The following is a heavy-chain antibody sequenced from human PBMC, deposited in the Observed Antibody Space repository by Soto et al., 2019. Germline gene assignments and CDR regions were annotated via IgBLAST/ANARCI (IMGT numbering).Heavy chain of an antibody. CDR3: AKDGSYYDFDY. CDR2: FSGSGGST. CDR1: GFTFSTYA. D-gene: IGHD3-3*01. J-gene: IGHJ4*02. Sequence: GGSLRLSCAASGFTFSTYAMSWARQAPGKGLEWVSSFSGSGGSTYYADSVKGRFTISRDNSKNTLYLRMDSLRAEDTAVYYCAKDGSYYDFDYWGQGTLVTVSS. V-gene: IGHV3-23*01.